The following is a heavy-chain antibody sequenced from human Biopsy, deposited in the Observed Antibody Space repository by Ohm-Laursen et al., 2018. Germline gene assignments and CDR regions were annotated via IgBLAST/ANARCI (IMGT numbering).Heavy chain of an antibody. CDR1: GGTFINYA. CDR2: IIPMFGTA. D-gene: IGHD1-26*01. CDR3: ARGPHSGSHSCFDY. V-gene: IGHV1-69*01. Sequence: SSVKVSCKASGGTFINYAISWVRQAPGQGLEWMGGIIPMFGTANYAQMFQGRVTISADESTSTSYMELSSLTTEDTAIYCYARGPHSGSHSCFDYWGRGALVTVSS. J-gene: IGHJ4*02.